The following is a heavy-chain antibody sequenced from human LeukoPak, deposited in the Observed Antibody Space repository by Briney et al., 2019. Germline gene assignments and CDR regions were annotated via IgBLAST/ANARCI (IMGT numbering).Heavy chain of an antibody. D-gene: IGHD1-26*01. CDR3: ARDPEGAGKFDY. V-gene: IGHV1-2*02. CDR1: GYTFTGYY. J-gene: IGHJ4*02. Sequence: ASVKVSCKASGYTFTGYYIHWVRQAPGQGLEWMGWINPNSGGTNYAQKLQGRVTMTTDTSTSTAYMELRSLRSDDTAVYYCARDPEGAGKFDYWGQGTLVTVSS. CDR2: INPNSGGT.